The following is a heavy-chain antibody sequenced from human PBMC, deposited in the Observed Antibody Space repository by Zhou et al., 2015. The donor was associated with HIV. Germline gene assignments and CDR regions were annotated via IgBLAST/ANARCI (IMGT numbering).Heavy chain of an antibody. V-gene: IGHV1-46*01. CDR2: INPSGGST. J-gene: IGHJ4*02. Sequence: QVQLVQSGAEVKKPGASVKVSCKASGYTFTSYYMHWVRQAPGQGLEWMGIINPSGGSTSYAQKFQGRVTMTRDTSTSTVYMELSSLRSEDTAVYYCARTGGREVWSGYLYFDYWGQGTLVTVSS. CDR1: GYTFTSYY. D-gene: IGHD3-3*01. CDR3: ARTGGREVWSGYLYFDY.